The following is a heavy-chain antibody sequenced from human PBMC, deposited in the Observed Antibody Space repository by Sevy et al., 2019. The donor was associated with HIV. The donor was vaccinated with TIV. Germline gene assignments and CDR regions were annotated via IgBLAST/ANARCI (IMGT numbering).Heavy chain of an antibody. CDR3: ARVPTYGSVTYFLDY. J-gene: IGHJ4*02. D-gene: IGHD3-10*01. V-gene: IGHV3-72*01. CDR2: IRNKANSDTT. Sequence: GESLKISCAASGFTFSDHYMDWVRQAPGKGLEWVGRIRNKANSDTTEYAASVKGRFTISRDDSKNSLYLQMNSLKTADTAVYCCARVPTYGSVTYFLDYWGQGSLVTVSS. CDR1: GFTFSDHY.